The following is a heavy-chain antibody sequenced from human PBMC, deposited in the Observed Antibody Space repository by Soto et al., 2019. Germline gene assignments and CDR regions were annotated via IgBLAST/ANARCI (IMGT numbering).Heavy chain of an antibody. CDR3: AREGYYGSGTQKGGRFDY. V-gene: IGHV4-4*02. Sequence: SETLSLTCAVSGGSISSSNWWSWVRQPPGKGLEWIGEIYHSGSTNYNPSLKSRVTISVDKSKNQFSLKLSSVTAADTAVYYCAREGYYGSGTQKGGRFDYWGQGTLVTVSS. D-gene: IGHD3-10*01. CDR1: GGSISSSNW. J-gene: IGHJ4*02. CDR2: IYHSGST.